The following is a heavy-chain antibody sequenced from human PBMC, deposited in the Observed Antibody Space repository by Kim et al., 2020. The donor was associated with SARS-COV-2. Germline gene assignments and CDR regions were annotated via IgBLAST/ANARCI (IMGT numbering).Heavy chain of an antibody. J-gene: IGHJ4*02. CDR3: ARWQRSGYSTIDY. CDR2: INHSGST. V-gene: IGHV4-34*01. D-gene: IGHD3-22*01. CDR1: GGSFSGYY. Sequence: SETLSLTCAVYGGSFSGYYWSWIRQPPGKGLEWIGEINHSGSTNYNPSLKSRVTISVDTSKNQFSLKLSSVTAADTAVYYCARWQRSGYSTIDYWGQGTLVTVSS.